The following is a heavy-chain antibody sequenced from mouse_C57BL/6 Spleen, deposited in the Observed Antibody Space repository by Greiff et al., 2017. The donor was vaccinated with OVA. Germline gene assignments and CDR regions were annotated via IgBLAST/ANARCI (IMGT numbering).Heavy chain of an antibody. J-gene: IGHJ2*01. D-gene: IGHD4-1*01. Sequence: QVQLQQSGAELVKPGASVKLSCKASGYTFTSYWMQWVKQRPGQGLEWIGEIDPSDSYTNYNQKFKGKATLTVDTSSSTAYMQLSSLTSEDSAVYYCARGTGLFDYWGQGTTLTVSS. CDR3: ARGTGLFDY. CDR2: IDPSDSYT. V-gene: IGHV1-50*01. CDR1: GYTFTSYW.